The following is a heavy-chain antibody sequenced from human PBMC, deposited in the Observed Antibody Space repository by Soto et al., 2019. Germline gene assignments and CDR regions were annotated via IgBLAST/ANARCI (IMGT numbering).Heavy chain of an antibody. CDR3: ARGGTDSTYYYGMDV. Sequence: QVQLVESGGGVVQPGRSLRLSCAASGFTFSTYAMHWVRQAPGKGLEWGALISYHGSKKYHADSVKGRFTISRDNSKNTLYLQMNSLRPEDTAVYFCARGGTDSTYYYGMDVWGQVTTVTVSS. D-gene: IGHD5-12*01. CDR2: ISYHGSKK. CDR1: GFTFSTYA. V-gene: IGHV3-30-3*01. J-gene: IGHJ6*02.